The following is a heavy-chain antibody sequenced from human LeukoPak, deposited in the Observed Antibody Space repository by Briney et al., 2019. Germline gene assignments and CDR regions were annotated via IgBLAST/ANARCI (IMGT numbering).Heavy chain of an antibody. CDR2: IDHSGST. J-gene: IGHJ4*02. V-gene: IGHV4-34*01. D-gene: IGHD3-10*01. Sequence: SETLSLTCAVYGGSFSGYYWSWIRQPPGKGLEWIGEIDHSGSTNYNPSLKSRVTISVDTSKNQFSLKLSSVTAADTAVYYCASSSITMVRGVKDYWGQGTLVTVSS. CDR1: GGSFSGYY. CDR3: ASSSITMVRGVKDY.